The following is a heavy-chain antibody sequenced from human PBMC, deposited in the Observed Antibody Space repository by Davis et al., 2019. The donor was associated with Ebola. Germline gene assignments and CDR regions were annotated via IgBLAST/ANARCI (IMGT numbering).Heavy chain of an antibody. Sequence: ASVKVSCKISGHTLTQSAIHWVRQAPGQGLEWMGIINPSGGSTSYAQKFQGRVTMTRDTSTSTVYMELRSLRSDDTAVYYCARGRARGAIVVAAWFDPWGQGTLVTVSS. D-gene: IGHD3-22*01. J-gene: IGHJ5*02. V-gene: IGHV1-46*01. CDR3: ARGRARGAIVVAAWFDP. CDR2: INPSGGST. CDR1: GHTLTQSA.